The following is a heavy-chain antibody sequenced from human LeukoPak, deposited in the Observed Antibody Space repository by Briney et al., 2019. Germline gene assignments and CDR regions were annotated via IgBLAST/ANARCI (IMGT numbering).Heavy chain of an antibody. J-gene: IGHJ4*02. CDR1: GFTFSSYS. CDR3: ARDSRVFNNLMTDY. Sequence: GGSLRLSCAASGFTFSSYSMNWVRQAPGKGLEWVSFISGSSSYIYYGGSVKGRFTISRDNAKNSLYLQMNSLRAEDTAVYYCARDSRVFNNLMTDYWGQGILVTVSS. D-gene: IGHD1-14*01. CDR2: ISGSSSYI. V-gene: IGHV3-21*01.